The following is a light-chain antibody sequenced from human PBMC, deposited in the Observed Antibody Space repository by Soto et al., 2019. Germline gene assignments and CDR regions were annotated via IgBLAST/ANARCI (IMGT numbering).Light chain of an antibody. CDR3: QQYGGSPRT. CDR1: QSVSSN. Sequence: EIVMTQSPATLSVSPGERATLSCRASQSVSSNLAWNQQKPGQAPRLLIAGASTRAPGIPARFSGSGPGTEFTLTISKLEPAHLAVYHSQQYGGSPRTFGQATNVHI. V-gene: IGKV3-15*01. CDR2: GAS. J-gene: IGKJ1*01.